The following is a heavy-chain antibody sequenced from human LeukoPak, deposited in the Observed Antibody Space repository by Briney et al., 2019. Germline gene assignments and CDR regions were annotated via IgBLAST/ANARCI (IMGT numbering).Heavy chain of an antibody. CDR3: ARDRPHNWFDP. J-gene: IGHJ5*02. V-gene: IGHV3-74*01. Sequence: QTGGSLRLSCAASGFTFSNFWMHWVREASAKGLVWVSRISADGSDAVYADSVKGRFTISRDNANNTVHLQMNNLRAEDTAVYYCARDRPHNWFDPWGQGTLVTVSS. CDR2: ISADGSDA. CDR1: GFTFSNFW.